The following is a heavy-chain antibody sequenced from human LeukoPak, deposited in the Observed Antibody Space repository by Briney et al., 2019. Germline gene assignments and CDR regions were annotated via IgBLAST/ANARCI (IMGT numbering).Heavy chain of an antibody. D-gene: IGHD3-9*01. CDR1: GGTFSSYA. Sequence: ASVKVSCKASGGTFSSYAISWVRQAPGQGLEWMGRIIPILGIANYAQKFQGRVTITADKSTSTAYMELSSLRSEDTAVYYCAGDRTPGYDILTGYLDYWGQGTLVTVSS. CDR3: AGDRTPGYDILTGYLDY. J-gene: IGHJ4*02. V-gene: IGHV1-69*04. CDR2: IIPILGIA.